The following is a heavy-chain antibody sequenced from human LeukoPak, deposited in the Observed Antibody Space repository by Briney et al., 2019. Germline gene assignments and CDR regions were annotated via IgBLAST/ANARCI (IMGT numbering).Heavy chain of an antibody. V-gene: IGHV4-34*01. CDR2: INHSGST. D-gene: IGHD3-9*01. J-gene: IGHJ4*02. Sequence: PSETLSLTCAVYGGSFSGYYWSWLRQPPGKGLEWIGEINHSGSTNYNPSLKSRVTISVDTSKNQSSLKLSSVTAADTAVYYCARTLTACFDYWGQGTLVTVSS. CDR3: ARTLTACFDY. CDR1: GGSFSGYY.